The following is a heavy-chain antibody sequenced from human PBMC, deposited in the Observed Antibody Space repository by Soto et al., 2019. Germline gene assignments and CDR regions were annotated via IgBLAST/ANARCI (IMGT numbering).Heavy chain of an antibody. J-gene: IGHJ5*02. V-gene: IGHV3-23*01. CDR1: GFTFRTYA. CDR2: ISGSGGST. Sequence: EVQLLESGGGLVQPGGSLRLSCAASGFTFRTYAMTWVRQAPGQGLEWVSTISGSGGSTYYADSVKGRFTISRDNSKNPLYLQMNSLRAEDTAVYYCAKDGWELLRGFDPWGQGTLVTVSS. D-gene: IGHD1-26*01. CDR3: AKDGWELLRGFDP.